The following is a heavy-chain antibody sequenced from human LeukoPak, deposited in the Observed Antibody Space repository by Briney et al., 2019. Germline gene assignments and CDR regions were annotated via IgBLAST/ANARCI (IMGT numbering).Heavy chain of an antibody. J-gene: IGHJ6*02. V-gene: IGHV4-34*01. CDR3: ARGPPQSGMDV. CDR1: GGSFSGYY. CDR2: INHSGST. Sequence: SETLSLTCAVSGGSFSGYYWSWIRQPPGKGLEWIGEINHSGSTNYNPSLKSRVTISVGTSKNQFSLKLSSVTAADTAVYYCARGPPQSGMDVWGQGTTVTVSS.